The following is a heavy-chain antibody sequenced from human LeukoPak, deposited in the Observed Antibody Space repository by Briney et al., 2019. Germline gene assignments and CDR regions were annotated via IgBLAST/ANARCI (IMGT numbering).Heavy chain of an antibody. D-gene: IGHD1-26*01. Sequence: GESLKISCKGSGYSFTSYWIGWVRQMPGKGLEWVGIIYPGDSYTRYSPSFQGQVTISADKSSSTAYPQWSSLKASDTAMYYCANVGATHAFDIWGQGTMVTVSS. CDR1: GYSFTSYW. V-gene: IGHV5-51*01. CDR2: IYPGDSYT. J-gene: IGHJ3*02. CDR3: ANVGATHAFDI.